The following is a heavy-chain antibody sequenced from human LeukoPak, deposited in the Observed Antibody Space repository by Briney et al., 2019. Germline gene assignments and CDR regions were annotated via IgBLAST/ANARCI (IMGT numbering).Heavy chain of an antibody. CDR2: TSYDGTRQ. CDR1: GFSFGNHA. Sequence: PGGSLRLSCAASGFSFGNHAMHWVRQAPGKGLEWLAVTSYDGTRQYYADFVRGRFTISRENSKNTLYLHMNSLRVGDTAVYYCAKDWSEGSGSYIDYWGQGALVTVSS. V-gene: IGHV3-30*04. D-gene: IGHD3-10*01. CDR3: AKDWSEGSGSYIDY. J-gene: IGHJ4*02.